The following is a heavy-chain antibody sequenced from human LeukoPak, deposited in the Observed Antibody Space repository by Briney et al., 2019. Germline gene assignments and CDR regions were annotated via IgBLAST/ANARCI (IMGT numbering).Heavy chain of an antibody. CDR1: GFTFSRYA. D-gene: IGHD1-26*01. CDR3: ATASGSQYAEYFQH. CDR2: ITSNGCST. Sequence: GRTLRHSCAASGFTFSRYAMHWVREAPGKGVEYVSAITSNGCSTYYENSVKGRFIISRDNSKNTMYLQLGRLRADDMAMYYCATASGSQYAEYFQHWGQGTLVTVSS. J-gene: IGHJ1*01. V-gene: IGHV3-64*01.